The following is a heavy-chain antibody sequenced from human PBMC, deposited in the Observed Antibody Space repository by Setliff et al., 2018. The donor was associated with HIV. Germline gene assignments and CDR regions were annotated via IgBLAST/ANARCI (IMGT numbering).Heavy chain of an antibody. CDR1: GGSISSSSYY. Sequence: SETLSLSCTVSGGSISSSSYYWGWIRQPPGKGLEWIGSIFYSGHTYYNPSLRSRVTISVDTSKNQFSLKLRSVTAADTAVYYCARSPAAEGHWGQGTLVTVSS. CDR3: ARSPAAEGH. CDR2: IFYSGHT. J-gene: IGHJ4*02. V-gene: IGHV4-39*01. D-gene: IGHD6-13*01.